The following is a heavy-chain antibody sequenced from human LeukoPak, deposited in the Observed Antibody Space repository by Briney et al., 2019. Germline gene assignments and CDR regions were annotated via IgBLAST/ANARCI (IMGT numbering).Heavy chain of an antibody. D-gene: IGHD6-19*01. CDR1: GFTFSSYA. CDR3: ASRAVADIGRLDY. J-gene: IGHJ4*02. CDR2: ISGSGGST. Sequence: AGGSLRLSCAASGFTFSSYAMSWVRQAPGKGLEWVSSISGSGGSTYYADSVKGRFTISRDNSKKTLYLQMNILTADETAVYYCASRAVADIGRLDYGGGGTLVTVSS. V-gene: IGHV3-23*01.